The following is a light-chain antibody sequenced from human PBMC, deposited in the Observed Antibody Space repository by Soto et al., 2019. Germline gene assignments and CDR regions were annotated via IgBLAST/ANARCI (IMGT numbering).Light chain of an antibody. J-gene: IGKJ2*01. CDR3: QQHGYLPYT. CDR1: QSVSSF. Sequence: EIVLTQSPATLSLSPGERATLSCMASQSVSSFLAWYQQKPGQAPRLLIYEASNRATGIPDRFGGSGSGTDFTLTISRLAPEDFAVYYCQQHGYLPYTFAQGTKVDIK. V-gene: IGKV3-11*01. CDR2: EAS.